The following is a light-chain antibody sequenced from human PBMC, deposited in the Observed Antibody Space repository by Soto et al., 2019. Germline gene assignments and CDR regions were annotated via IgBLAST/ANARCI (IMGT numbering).Light chain of an antibody. V-gene: IGLV2-14*01. J-gene: IGLJ3*02. CDR3: SSYTAATTRV. Sequence: QSALTQPASVSGSPGQSITISCTGTSSDVGAYNYASWYQQHPGKAPQLMIFDVSNRPSGVSNRFSGPKSGNTASLTISGLRAEDEADYYCSSYTAATTRVFGGGPKLTVL. CDR2: DVS. CDR1: SSDVGAYNY.